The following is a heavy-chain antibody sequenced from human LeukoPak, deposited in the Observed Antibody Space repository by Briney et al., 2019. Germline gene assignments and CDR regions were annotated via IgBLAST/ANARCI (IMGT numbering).Heavy chain of an antibody. CDR3: ARDKSSGWNVGVNWFDP. CDR1: GFTFSSYS. J-gene: IGHJ5*02. V-gene: IGHV3-21*01. D-gene: IGHD6-19*01. CDR2: ISSSSSYI. Sequence: KPGGSLRLSCAASGFTFSSYSMNWVRQAPGKGLEWVSSISSSSSYIYYADSVKGRLTISRDNAKNSLYLQMNSLRAEDTAAYYCARDKSSGWNVGVNWFDPWGQGTLVTVSS.